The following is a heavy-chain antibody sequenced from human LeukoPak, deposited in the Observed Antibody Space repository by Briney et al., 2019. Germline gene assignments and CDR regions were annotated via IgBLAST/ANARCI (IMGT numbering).Heavy chain of an antibody. CDR2: IYYSGST. D-gene: IGHD1-7*01. V-gene: IGHV4-31*03. Sequence: PSETLSPTCTVSGGSISSGGYYWSWIRQHSGKGLEWIGYIYYSGSTYYNLSLKSRVTISVDTSKNQFPLKLSSVTAADTAVYYCARVPNWNYGIDPWVQGTLVTVSS. CDR3: ARVPNWNYGIDP. J-gene: IGHJ5*02. CDR1: GGSISSGGYY.